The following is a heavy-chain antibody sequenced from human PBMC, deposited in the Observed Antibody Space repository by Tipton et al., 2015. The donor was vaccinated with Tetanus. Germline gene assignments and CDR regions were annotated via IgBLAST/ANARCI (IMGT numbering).Heavy chain of an antibody. D-gene: IGHD6-13*01. CDR2: ISYDGSTE. V-gene: IGHV3-30*19. CDR1: GFIFSSYG. Sequence: SLRLSCAASGFIFSSYGIHWVRQAPGKGLEWVAFISYDGSTEYYAKSVKGRFTISRDNSKHTLYLQMNSLGPEDTAVYYCAKDLRYLSSWHDSWGQGTLVTASS. CDR3: AKDLRYLSSWHDS. J-gene: IGHJ5*01.